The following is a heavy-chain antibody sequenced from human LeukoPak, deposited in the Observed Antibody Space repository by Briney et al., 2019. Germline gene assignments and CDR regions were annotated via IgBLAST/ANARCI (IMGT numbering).Heavy chain of an antibody. CDR2: INGRGDST. D-gene: IGHD3-3*01. J-gene: IGHJ4*01. Sequence: PGGSLRLSCAASGFSFGSYAMSWVRQAPGKGLEWVSGINGRGDSTVYADSVKGRFTISRDNSKNTLYLQMNSLRVEDTAVYYCAKDQGSGHGSYTWSTFDYWGLETLVTVFS. CDR1: GFSFGSYA. CDR3: AKDQGSGHGSYTWSTFDY. V-gene: IGHV3-23*01.